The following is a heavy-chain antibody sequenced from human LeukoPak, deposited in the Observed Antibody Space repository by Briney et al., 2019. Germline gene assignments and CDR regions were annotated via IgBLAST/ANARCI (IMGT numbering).Heavy chain of an antibody. CDR2: IRFDGTTE. CDR3: ARGAAVAVDL. Sequence: PGGSLRLSCAASGFTLTDYYMRWVRQAPGMGLEYVAFIRFDGTTEYYADSVKGRFTMSRDKSKNTLYMQMNSLRREDTAVYYCARGAAVAVDLWGQGTLVTVSS. CDR1: GFTLTDYY. D-gene: IGHD6-19*01. V-gene: IGHV3-30*02. J-gene: IGHJ5*02.